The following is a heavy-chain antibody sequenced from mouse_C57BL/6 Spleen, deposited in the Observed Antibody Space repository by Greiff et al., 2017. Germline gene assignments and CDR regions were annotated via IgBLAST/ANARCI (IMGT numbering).Heavy chain of an antibody. CDR3: ARSNYYGSSYEGDAMDY. CDR1: GYTFTSYT. CDR2: INPSSGYT. D-gene: IGHD1-1*01. Sequence: VQLQQSGAELARPGASVKMSCKASGYTFTSYTMHWVKQRPGQGLEWIGYINPSSGYTKYNQKFKDKATLTADKSSSTAYMQLSSLTSEDSAVYYCARSNYYGSSYEGDAMDYWGQGTSVTVSS. V-gene: IGHV1-4*01. J-gene: IGHJ4*01.